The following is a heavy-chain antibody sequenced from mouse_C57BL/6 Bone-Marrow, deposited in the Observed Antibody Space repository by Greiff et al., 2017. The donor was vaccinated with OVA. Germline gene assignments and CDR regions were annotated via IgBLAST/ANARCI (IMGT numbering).Heavy chain of an antibody. J-gene: IGHJ2*01. CDR3: ARNPDGYYFDY. V-gene: IGHV2-2*01. D-gene: IGHD2-3*01. CDR2: IWSGGST. Sequence: VQLQQSGPGLVQPSQSLSITCTVSGFSLTSYGVHWVRQSPGKGLEWLGVIWSGGSTDYNAAFISRLSISKDNTKSKVFFKKNSVQADDTAIYYCARNPDGYYFDYWGKGTTLTVSS. CDR1: GFSLTSYG.